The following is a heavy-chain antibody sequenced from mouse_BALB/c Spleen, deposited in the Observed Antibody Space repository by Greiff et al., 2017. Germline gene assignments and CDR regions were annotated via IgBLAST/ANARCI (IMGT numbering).Heavy chain of an antibody. CDR2: ISSGSSTI. Sequence: EVHLVESGGGLVQPGGSRKLSCAASGFTFSSFGMHWVRQAPEKGLEWVAYISSGSSTIYYADTVKGRFTISRDNPKNTLFLQMTSLRSEDTAMYYCARDYGSSYRFAYWGQGTLVTVSA. CDR3: ARDYGSSYRFAY. CDR1: GFTFSSFG. J-gene: IGHJ3*01. V-gene: IGHV5-17*02. D-gene: IGHD1-1*01.